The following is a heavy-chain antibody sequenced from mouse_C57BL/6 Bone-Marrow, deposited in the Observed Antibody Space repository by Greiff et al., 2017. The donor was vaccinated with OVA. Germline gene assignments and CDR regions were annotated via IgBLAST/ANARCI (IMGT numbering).Heavy chain of an antibody. CDR3: AIDCADYAIDY. V-gene: IGHV1-74*01. CDR1: GYTFTSYW. J-gene: IGHJ4*01. Sequence: QVQLQQPGAELVKPGASVKVSCKASGYTFTSYWMHWVKQRPGQGLEWIGRIHPTDGDTNYNQKFKGKATLTVDKSSSTAYMQLSSLTSEASAVYYCAIDCADYAIDYWGQGTSVTVSS. CDR2: IHPTDGDT.